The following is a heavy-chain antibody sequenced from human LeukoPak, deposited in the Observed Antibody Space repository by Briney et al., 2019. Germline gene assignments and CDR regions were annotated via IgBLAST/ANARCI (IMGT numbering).Heavy chain of an antibody. CDR1: GYTFTGYY. D-gene: IGHD3-10*01. V-gene: IGHV1-2*02. Sequence: GASVKVSCKASGYTFTGYYMRWVRQAPGQGLEWMGWINPNSGGTNYAQKFQGRVTMTRDTSISTAYMELSRLRSDDTAVYYCARDGSWAADPADYWGQGTLVTVSS. J-gene: IGHJ4*02. CDR2: INPNSGGT. CDR3: ARDGSWAADPADY.